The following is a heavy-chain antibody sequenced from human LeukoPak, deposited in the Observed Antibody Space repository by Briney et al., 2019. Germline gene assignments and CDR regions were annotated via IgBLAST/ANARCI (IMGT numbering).Heavy chain of an antibody. CDR3: AKASHFDY. V-gene: IGHV3-30*18. J-gene: IGHJ4*02. CDR2: ISYDGSNK. Sequence: HPGGSLRLSCAASGFTFSSYGMHWVRQAPGKGLEWVAVISYDGSNKYYADSVKGRFTISRDNSKNTLYLQMNSLRAEDTAVYYCAKASHFDYWGQGTLVTVSS. CDR1: GFTFSSYG.